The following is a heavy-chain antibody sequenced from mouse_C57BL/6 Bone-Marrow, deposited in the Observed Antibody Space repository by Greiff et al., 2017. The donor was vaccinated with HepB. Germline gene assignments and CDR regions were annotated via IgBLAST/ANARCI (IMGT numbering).Heavy chain of an antibody. J-gene: IGHJ4*01. Sequence: QVQLQQPGTELVKPGASVKLSCKASGYTFTSYWMHWVKQRPGQGLEWIGNINPSNGGTNYNEKFKSKATLTVDKSSSTAYMKLSSLTSEDSAVYYCVRVAVTTGAAMDYWGHGTSGTVSS. CDR1: GYTFTSYW. CDR3: VRVAVTTGAAMDY. CDR2: INPSNGGT. D-gene: IGHD1-1*01. V-gene: IGHV1-53*01.